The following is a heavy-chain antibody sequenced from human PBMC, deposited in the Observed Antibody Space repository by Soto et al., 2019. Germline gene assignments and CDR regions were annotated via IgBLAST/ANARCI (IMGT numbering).Heavy chain of an antibody. CDR1: GGCISSYY. V-gene: IGHV4-59*01. D-gene: IGHD2-2*02. J-gene: IGHJ5*02. CDR3: ARGYCSSTICYIWDNWFDP. Sequence: QVQLQESGPGLVKPSETLSLTCTVSGGCISSYYWSWMRQPPVKGLEWIGYIYYSGRTNYNPSLRSRVTISVDTSKNQFSLKLSSVTAADTAVYYCARGYCSSTICYIWDNWFDPWGQGTLVTVSS. CDR2: IYYSGRT.